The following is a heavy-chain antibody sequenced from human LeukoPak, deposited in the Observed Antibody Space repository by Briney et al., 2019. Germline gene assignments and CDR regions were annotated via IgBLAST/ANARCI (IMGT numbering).Heavy chain of an antibody. CDR2: IYYSGST. J-gene: IGHJ4*02. CDR3: ARYPLWFGGSYFDY. D-gene: IGHD3-10*01. Sequence: PSETLSLTCTVSGGSISSGDYYWSWIRQPPGKGLEWIGYIYYSGSTYYNPSLRSRVTISVDTSKNQSSLKLSSVTAADTAVYYCARYPLWFGGSYFDYWGQGTLVTVSS. V-gene: IGHV4-30-4*01. CDR1: GGSISSGDYY.